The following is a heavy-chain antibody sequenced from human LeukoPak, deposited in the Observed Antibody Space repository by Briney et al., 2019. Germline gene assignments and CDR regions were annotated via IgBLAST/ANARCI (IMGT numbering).Heavy chain of an antibody. D-gene: IGHD6-25*01. CDR2: IYYSGST. J-gene: IGHJ6*03. CDR1: GGSISSGGYY. V-gene: IGHV4-31*03. Sequence: SQTLSLTCTVSGGSISSGGYYWSWIRQHPGKGLEWIGYIYYSGSTYYNPSLMSRVTISVDTSKNQFSPKLSSVTAADTAVYYCAGPAPTVNSSGYYYMDVWGKGTTVTVSS. CDR3: AGPAPTVNSSGYYYMDV.